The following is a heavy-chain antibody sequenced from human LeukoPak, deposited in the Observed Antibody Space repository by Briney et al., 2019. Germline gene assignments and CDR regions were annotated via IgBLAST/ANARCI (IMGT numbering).Heavy chain of an antibody. CDR2: INHSGST. J-gene: IGHJ6*04. V-gene: IGHV4-34*01. CDR1: GGSFSGYY. Sequence: SETLSLTCAVYGGSFSGYYWSWIRQPPGKGLEWIGEINHSGSTNYNPSLKSRVTISVDTSKNQSSLKLSSVTAADTAVYYCARRYYYGSGTGVWGKGTTVTVSS. CDR3: ARRYYYGSGTGV. D-gene: IGHD3-10*01.